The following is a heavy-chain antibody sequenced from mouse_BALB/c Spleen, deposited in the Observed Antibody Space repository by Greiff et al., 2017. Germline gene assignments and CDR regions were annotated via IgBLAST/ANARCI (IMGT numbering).Heavy chain of an antibody. CDR1: GYTFTDYY. D-gene: IGHD4-1*01. CDR3: ARSAGRDAMDY. V-gene: IGHV1-77*01. Sequence: QVQLQQSGAELARPGASVKLSCKASGYTFTDYYINWVKQRTGQGLEWIGEIYPGSGNTYYNEKFKGKATLTADTSSSTAYMQLSSLTSEDSAIYYCARSAGRDAMDYWGQGTSVTVSS. CDR2: IYPGSGNT. J-gene: IGHJ4*01.